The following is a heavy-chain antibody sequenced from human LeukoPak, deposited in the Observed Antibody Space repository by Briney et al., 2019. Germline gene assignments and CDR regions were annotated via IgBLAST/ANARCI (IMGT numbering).Heavy chain of an antibody. CDR1: VNTFIISG. V-gene: IGHV1-18*01. CDR2: ISVYNGDT. Sequence: ASVNVSCKASVNTFIISGFSWVRQAPGQGLEWMGWISVYNGDTKYAQKLQGRVTLTTDTSTSTAYLEVKRLRYDDTAVYYCARDSVGATGPLDYWGQGTLVTVSS. D-gene: IGHD1-26*01. J-gene: IGHJ4*02. CDR3: ARDSVGATGPLDY.